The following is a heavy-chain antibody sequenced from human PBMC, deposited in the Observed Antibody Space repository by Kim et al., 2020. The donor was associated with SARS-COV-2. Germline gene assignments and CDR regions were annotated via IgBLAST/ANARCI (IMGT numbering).Heavy chain of an antibody. CDR2: AYSGGST. CDR1: GLSVGSTY. CDR3: AAGSGNYRYYFDY. J-gene: IGHJ4*02. V-gene: IGHV3-53*05. D-gene: IGHD3-10*01. Sequence: GGSLRLSCAASGLSVGSTYMTWVRQSPGKGLECLSIAYSGGSTNYVDSVQGRFTISRDKSENMLFLQMNSLRPEDTAVYYCAAGSGNYRYYFDYWGQGALVTVSS.